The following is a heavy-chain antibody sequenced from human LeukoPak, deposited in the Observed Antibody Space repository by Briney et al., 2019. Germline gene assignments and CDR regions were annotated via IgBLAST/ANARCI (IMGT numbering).Heavy chain of an antibody. D-gene: IGHD2-2*01. J-gene: IGHJ3*02. V-gene: IGHV3-23*01. CDR2: ISGSGGST. CDR3: AKGSVPVVAMNAFEI. Sequence: GGSLRLSCAASGFTFSSYAMSWVRQAPGKGLEWVSAISGSGGSTYYADSVKGRFTISRDNSKNTLFLQMNSLRAEDTAVYYCAKGSVPVVAMNAFEIWGQGQWSPSLQ. CDR1: GFTFSSYA.